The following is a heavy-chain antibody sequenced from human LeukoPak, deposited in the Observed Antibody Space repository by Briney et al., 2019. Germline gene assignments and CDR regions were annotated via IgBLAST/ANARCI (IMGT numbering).Heavy chain of an antibody. J-gene: IGHJ4*02. CDR3: ARFDYYDSSGYYYGY. CDR1: GYTFTSYG. CDR2: ISAYNGNT. V-gene: IGHV1-18*01. D-gene: IGHD3-22*01. Sequence: ASVKVSCKASGYTFTSYGISWVRQAPGQGLEWMGWISAYNGNTNYAQKLQGRVTMTTDTSTRTAYMELRSLRSDDTAVYYCARFDYYDSSGYYYGYWGQGTLVTVSS.